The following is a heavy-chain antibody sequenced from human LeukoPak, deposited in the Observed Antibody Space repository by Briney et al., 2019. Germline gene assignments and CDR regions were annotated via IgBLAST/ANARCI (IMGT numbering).Heavy chain of an antibody. V-gene: IGHV4-39*01. D-gene: IGHD3-16*01. CDR3: ARVGMLGFTGGYYFDY. Sequence: SETLSLTCSVSGGSISISSYSWGWVRQAPGKGLNWIGNIHYSGTTYYNPSLKRRTTISMDNSKNRFSLNLRSVTAADTAVYFCARVGMLGFTGGYYFDYWGQGALVTVSS. J-gene: IGHJ4*02. CDR1: GGSISISSYS. CDR2: IHYSGTT.